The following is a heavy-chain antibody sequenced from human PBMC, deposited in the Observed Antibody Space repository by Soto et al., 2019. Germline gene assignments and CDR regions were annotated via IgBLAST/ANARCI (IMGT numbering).Heavy chain of an antibody. CDR1: GYSFTSYW. D-gene: IGHD3-10*01. CDR3: ARRRVRGVIITNYYGMDV. Sequence: GESLKISCKGSGYSFTSYWIGWVRQMPGKGLEWMGIIYPGDSDTRYSPSFQGQVTISADKSISTAYLQWSSLKASDTAMYYWARRRVRGVIITNYYGMDVWGQGTTVTVSS. V-gene: IGHV5-51*01. CDR2: IYPGDSDT. J-gene: IGHJ6*02.